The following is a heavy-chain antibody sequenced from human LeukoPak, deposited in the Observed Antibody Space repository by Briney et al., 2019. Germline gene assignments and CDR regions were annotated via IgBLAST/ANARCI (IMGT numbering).Heavy chain of an antibody. V-gene: IGHV3-30*02. CDR2: IRYDGSNK. D-gene: IGHD4-17*01. J-gene: IGHJ4*02. Sequence: PGGSLRLSCAASGFTFSSYGMHWVRQAPGKGLEWVAFIRYDGSNKYYADSVKGRFTISRDNSKNTLYLQMNSLRAEDTAVYYCAKDPSGVTSGPFDYWGQGTLVTVSS. CDR1: GFTFSSYG. CDR3: AKDPSGVTSGPFDY.